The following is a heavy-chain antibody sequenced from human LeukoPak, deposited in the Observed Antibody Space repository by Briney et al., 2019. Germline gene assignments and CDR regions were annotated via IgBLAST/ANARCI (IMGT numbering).Heavy chain of an antibody. V-gene: IGHV1-8*01. Sequence: GASVKVSCKASGYTFTSYDINWVRQATGQGLEWMGWMNPNSGNTGYAQRFQGRVTMTRNTSISTAYMELSSLRSEDTAVYYCARGFLAVAGTGVDYWGQGTLVTVSS. CDR3: ARGFLAVAGTGVDY. CDR2: MNPNSGNT. CDR1: GYTFTSYD. D-gene: IGHD6-19*01. J-gene: IGHJ4*02.